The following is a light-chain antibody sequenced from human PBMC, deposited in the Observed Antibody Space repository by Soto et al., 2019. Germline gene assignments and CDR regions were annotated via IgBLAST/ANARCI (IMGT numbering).Light chain of an antibody. CDR1: SSDVGGYNY. CDR2: DVS. Sequence: QSALTQPASVSGSPGQSITISCTGTSSDVGGYNYVSWYQQHPGKAPKLMIYDVSNRPSGVSNRFSGSKSGNTASLTISGLDAEDADDYYCTSNTSSSPLVFGGGTKLTVL. J-gene: IGLJ2*01. V-gene: IGLV2-14*01. CDR3: TSNTSSSPLV.